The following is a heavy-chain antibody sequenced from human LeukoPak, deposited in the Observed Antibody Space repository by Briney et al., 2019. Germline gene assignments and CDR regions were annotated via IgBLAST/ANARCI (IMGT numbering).Heavy chain of an antibody. V-gene: IGHV1-2*02. CDR3: ARGDIGVVDY. CDR2: IDPNSGDT. J-gene: IGHJ4*02. Sequence: ASVKVSCKASGYTFTGYYMHWVRQAPGQGLEWMGWIDPNSGDTNYAQKFQGRVTMTRDTSISTAYMELSRLRPDDTAVYECARGDIGVVDYWGQGTLVTVSS. D-gene: IGHD3-10*01. CDR1: GYTFTGYY.